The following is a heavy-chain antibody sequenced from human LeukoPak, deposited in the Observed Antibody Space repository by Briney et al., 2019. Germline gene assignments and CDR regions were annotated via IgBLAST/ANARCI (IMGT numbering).Heavy chain of an antibody. J-gene: IGHJ4*02. D-gene: IGHD6-19*01. CDR2: IYYSGST. V-gene: IGHV4-59*02. CDR3: ARGSSGWYSHLGY. CDR1: GGSVSSYY. Sequence: SETLSLTCTVSGGSVSSYYWNWIRQPPGKGLEWIGYIYYSGSTNYNPSLKSRVTISLDTSKNQFSLKLSSVTAADTAVYYCARGSSGWYSHLGYWGQGTLVTVSS.